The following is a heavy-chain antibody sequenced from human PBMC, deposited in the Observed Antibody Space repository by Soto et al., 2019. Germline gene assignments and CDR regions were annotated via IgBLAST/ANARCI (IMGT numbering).Heavy chain of an antibody. CDR2: INHSGST. J-gene: IGHJ6*02. CDR1: GGSFSGYY. V-gene: IGHV4-34*01. Sequence: SETLSLTCAVYGGSFSGYYWSWIRQPPGKGLEWIGEINHSGSTNYNPSLKSRVTISVDTSKSQFSLKLSSVTAADTAVYYCARVVGYSSSWYYYYGMDVWGQGTTVTSP. D-gene: IGHD6-13*01. CDR3: ARVVGYSSSWYYYYGMDV.